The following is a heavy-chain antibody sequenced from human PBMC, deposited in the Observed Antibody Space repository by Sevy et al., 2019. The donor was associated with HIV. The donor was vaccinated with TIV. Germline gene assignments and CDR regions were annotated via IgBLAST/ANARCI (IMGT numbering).Heavy chain of an antibody. V-gene: IGHV3-48*01. CDR1: GFTFSSYS. CDR3: ARGRSSTSCYAFDY. J-gene: IGHJ4*02. CDR2: ISSSSSTI. D-gene: IGHD2-2*01. Sequence: GGSLRLSCAASGFTFSSYSMNWVRQAPGKGLEWVSYISSSSSTIYYADSVKGRFTISRDNAKNSLYLQMNSLRAEDTAVYYCARGRSSTSCYAFDYWGQRTLVTVSS.